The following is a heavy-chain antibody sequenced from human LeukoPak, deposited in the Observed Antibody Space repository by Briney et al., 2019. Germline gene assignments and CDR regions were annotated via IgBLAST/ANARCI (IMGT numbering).Heavy chain of an antibody. Sequence: ASVKVSCKAPGYPFTAFAVHWVRQAPGQRLEWMGWINAGNGDTTYSQKFQGRVTMTRNTSISTAYMELSSLRSDDTAVYYCARARDFYDTSGYVRGFDYWGQGTLVTVSS. V-gene: IGHV1-3*01. CDR3: ARARDFYDTSGYVRGFDY. CDR1: GYPFTAFA. J-gene: IGHJ4*02. CDR2: INAGNGDT. D-gene: IGHD3-22*01.